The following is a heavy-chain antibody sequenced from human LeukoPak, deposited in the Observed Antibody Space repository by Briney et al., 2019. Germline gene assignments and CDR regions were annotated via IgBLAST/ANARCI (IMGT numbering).Heavy chain of an antibody. D-gene: IGHD3-16*01. CDR1: GYTFTSYD. V-gene: IGHV1-8*01. CDR2: MNPNIGNT. J-gene: IGHJ3*02. CDR3: ARGAGDSDAFDI. Sequence: ASVKVSCKASGYTFTSYDINWVRQATGQGLEWMGWMNPNIGNTGYAQKLQGRVTMTRNTSMSTAYMELSSLRSEDTAVYYCARGAGDSDAFDIWGQGTMVTVSS.